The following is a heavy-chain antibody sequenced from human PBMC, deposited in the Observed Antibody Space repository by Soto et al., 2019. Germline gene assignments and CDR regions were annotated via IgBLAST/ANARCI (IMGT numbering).Heavy chain of an antibody. J-gene: IGHJ4*02. CDR1: GGSISRGGYY. CDR3: ASFRGGPTYYFDY. V-gene: IGHV4-31*03. Sequence: QVQLQESGPGLVKPSQTLSLTCSVSGGSISRGGYYWSWIRQHPGKGLEWIGYLYYTGSTPYNPSRKSRLTLSVDTSKNQFSLKLSSVTAADTAVYYCASFRGGPTYYFDYWGQGTLVTVSS. D-gene: IGHD3-10*01. CDR2: LYYTGST.